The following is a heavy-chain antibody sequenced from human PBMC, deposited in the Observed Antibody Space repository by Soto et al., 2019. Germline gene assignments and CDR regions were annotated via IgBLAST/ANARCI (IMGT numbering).Heavy chain of an antibody. CDR3: VRDQPGDHVFWSGYLTPGYSQH. CDR1: GFTFSDYS. CDR2: ISTGSSYI. D-gene: IGHD3-3*01. J-gene: IGHJ1*01. Sequence: EVQLVESGGGLVNPGGSLRLSCAASGFTFSDYSMNWVRQAPGKGLEWVSSISTGSSYIYYADSVKGRFTTSRDDAKNSLHLQMISLRAEDTDIYYGVRDQPGDHVFWSGYLTPGYSQHWGQGPLVTVSS. V-gene: IGHV3-21*02.